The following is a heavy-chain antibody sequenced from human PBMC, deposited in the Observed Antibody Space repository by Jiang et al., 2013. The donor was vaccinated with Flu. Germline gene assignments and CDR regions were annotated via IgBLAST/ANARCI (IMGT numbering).Heavy chain of an antibody. J-gene: IGHJ4*02. CDR3: ARFEYEYVWGTYRSYYFDY. CDR1: GYTFRTYG. D-gene: IGHD3-16*02. CDR2: ISPYSGDT. Sequence: GAEVKKPGASVKVSCKASGYTFRTYGITWMRQAPGQGLEWMGWISPYSGDTNYAQKFQGRVTMTTDTSTSTAYMELRSLRSDDTAVYYCARFEYEYVWGTYRSYYFDYWGQGTLVTVSA. V-gene: IGHV1-18*04.